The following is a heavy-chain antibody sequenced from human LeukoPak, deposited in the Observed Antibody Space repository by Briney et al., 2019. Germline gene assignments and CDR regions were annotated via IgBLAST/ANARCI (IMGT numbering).Heavy chain of an antibody. Sequence: GRSLRLSCAASGFSFSSYGIHWVRQAPGKGLEWVAVIGYDGSNKYYADSVKGRFTISRDNSKNTLYLQMNSLRAEDTAVYYCAKDPPRTYYYDSSPDYWGQGTLVTVSS. CDR2: IGYDGSNK. V-gene: IGHV3-30*18. CDR1: GFSFSSYG. CDR3: AKDPPRTYYYDSSPDY. D-gene: IGHD3-22*01. J-gene: IGHJ4*02.